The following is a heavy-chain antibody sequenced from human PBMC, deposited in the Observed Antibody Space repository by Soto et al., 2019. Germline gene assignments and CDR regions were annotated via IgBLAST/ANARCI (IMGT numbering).Heavy chain of an antibody. CDR2: ISAYNGNT. CDR3: AGAELVVVPPPHASPNWFDP. J-gene: IGHJ5*02. CDR1: GYTFTSYG. D-gene: IGHD2-15*01. Sequence: ASVKVSCKASGYTFTSYGISWVRQAPGQGLEWMGWISAYNGNTNYAQKLQGRVTMTTDTSTSTAYMELRSLRSDDTAVYYCAGAELVVVPPPHASPNWFDPGGQETLVTVSS. V-gene: IGHV1-18*01.